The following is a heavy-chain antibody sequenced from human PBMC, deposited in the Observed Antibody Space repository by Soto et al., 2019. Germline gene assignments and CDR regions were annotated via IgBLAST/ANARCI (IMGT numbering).Heavy chain of an antibody. D-gene: IGHD6-13*01. CDR2: INHSGST. Sequence: SETLSLTCAVYGGSFSGYYWSWIRQPPGKGLEWIGEINHSGSTNYNPSLKSRVTISVDTSKNQFSLKLSSVTAADTAVYYCARDGPLRIAAAGTVQRVNWFDPWGQGTLVTVSS. CDR3: ARDGPLRIAAAGTVQRVNWFDP. V-gene: IGHV4-34*01. CDR1: GGSFSGYY. J-gene: IGHJ5*02.